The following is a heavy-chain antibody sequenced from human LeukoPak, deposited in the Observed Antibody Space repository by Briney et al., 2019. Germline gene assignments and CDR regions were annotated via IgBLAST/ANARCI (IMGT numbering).Heavy chain of an antibody. D-gene: IGHD3-16*01. CDR2: ISSRSTYI. J-gene: IGHJ6*04. CDR1: GFTFSSYG. V-gene: IGHV3-21*01. CDR3: AKSTRAVMAMMDV. Sequence: GGTLRLSCETSGFTFSSYGMSWVRQAPGKGLEWVSSISSRSTYIYHADSVKGRFTISRDNAKNSLFLQMNSLRAEDTAVYFCAKSTRAVMAMMDVWGKGTTVTVSS.